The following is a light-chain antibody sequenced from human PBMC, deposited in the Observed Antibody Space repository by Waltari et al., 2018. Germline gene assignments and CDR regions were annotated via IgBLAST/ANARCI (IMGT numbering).Light chain of an antibody. J-gene: IGLJ3*02. Sequence: QSALTQPASVSGSPGQSITISCTGTSSDVGGYNYVSWYQQHPGKAPKLMIYDVSKRPSGVSNRFSGSKSGNTASLTISGRQAEDEAVYYCSSYTSNITRVFGGGTKLTVL. V-gene: IGLV2-14*01. CDR3: SSYTSNITRV. CDR1: SSDVGGYNY. CDR2: DVS.